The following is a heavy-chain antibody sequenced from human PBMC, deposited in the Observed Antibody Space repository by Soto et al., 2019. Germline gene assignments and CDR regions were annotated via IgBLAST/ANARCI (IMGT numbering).Heavy chain of an antibody. CDR2: IIPIFGTA. J-gene: IGHJ4*02. Sequence: ASVKVSCKASGGTFSSYAISWVRQAPGQGLEWMGGIIPIFGTANYAQKFQGRVTITADESTSTAYMELGSLRSEDTAVYYCARDYGYYDSSGYYSDPNQKYFDYWGQGTLVTVSS. V-gene: IGHV1-69*13. D-gene: IGHD3-22*01. CDR1: GGTFSSYA. CDR3: ARDYGYYDSSGYYSDPNQKYFDY.